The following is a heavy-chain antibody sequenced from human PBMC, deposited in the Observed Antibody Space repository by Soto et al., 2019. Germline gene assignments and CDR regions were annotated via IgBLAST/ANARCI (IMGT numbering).Heavy chain of an antibody. D-gene: IGHD6-19*01. CDR2: TYYRSKWYN. Sequence: SQTLSLTCAISGDSVSNNSAAWSWIRQSPSRGLEWLGRTYYRSKWYNDYAVSVKSRITINPDTSKNQFSLQLNSVAPEDTAVYYCARSSSGWRNWFDPWGQGTLVTVSS. CDR3: ARSSSGWRNWFDP. J-gene: IGHJ5*02. CDR1: GDSVSNNSAA. V-gene: IGHV6-1*01.